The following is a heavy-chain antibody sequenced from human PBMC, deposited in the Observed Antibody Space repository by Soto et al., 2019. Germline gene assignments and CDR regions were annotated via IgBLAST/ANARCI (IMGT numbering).Heavy chain of an antibody. CDR2: ISYDGSNK. Sequence: GGSLRLSCAPSGFTFSSYGMHSVRQAPGKGLEWVAVISYDGSNKYYADSVKGRFTISRDNSKNTLYLQMNSLRAEDTAVYYCAKDTTQHLYSSSFYFDYWGQGTLVTVSS. J-gene: IGHJ4*02. CDR1: GFTFSSYG. V-gene: IGHV3-30*18. D-gene: IGHD6-6*01. CDR3: AKDTTQHLYSSSFYFDY.